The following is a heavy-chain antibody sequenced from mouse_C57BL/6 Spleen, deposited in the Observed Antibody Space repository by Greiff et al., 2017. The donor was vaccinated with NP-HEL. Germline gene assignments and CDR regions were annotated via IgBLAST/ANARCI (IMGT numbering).Heavy chain of an antibody. Sequence: VQLKESGPELVKPGASVKIPCKASGYTFTDYNMDWVKQSHGKSLEWIGDINPNNGGTIYNQKFKGKATLTVDKSSSAAYMELRSLTSEDTAVYYCARSGYDYVLLAYWGQGTLVTVSA. CDR2: INPNNGGT. J-gene: IGHJ3*01. CDR3: ARSGYDYVLLAY. CDR1: GYTFTDYN. V-gene: IGHV1-18*01. D-gene: IGHD2-4*01.